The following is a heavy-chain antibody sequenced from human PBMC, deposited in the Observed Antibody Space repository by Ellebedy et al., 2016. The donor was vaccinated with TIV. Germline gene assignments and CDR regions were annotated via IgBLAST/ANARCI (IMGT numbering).Heavy chain of an antibody. Sequence: GESLKISCKGSGYRFTTDWISWVRQMPGKGLEWMGRIDPSDSHTTYNPSFQGHVTISADKSISTAYLEWSSLKASDTAMYYCARQGTYRNSHYYYYGMDVWGQGTAVTVSS. J-gene: IGHJ6*02. V-gene: IGHV5-10-1*01. CDR3: ARQGTYRNSHYYYYGMDV. CDR1: GYRFTTDW. D-gene: IGHD5-12*01. CDR2: IDPSDSHT.